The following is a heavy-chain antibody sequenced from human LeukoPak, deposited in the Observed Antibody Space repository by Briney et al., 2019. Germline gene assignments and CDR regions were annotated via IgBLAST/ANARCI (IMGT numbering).Heavy chain of an antibody. CDR2: IYYSGST. D-gene: IGHD3-22*01. J-gene: IGHJ4*02. Sequence: SESLSLTCAVYGGSFSSSSYYWGWIRQPPGKGLEWIGSIYYSGSTYYNPSLKSRVTISVDTSKNQFSLKLSSVTAADTAVYYCARRAGTYYYDSSGYYYDYWGQGTLVTVSS. CDR1: GGSFSSSSYY. CDR3: ARRAGTYYYDSSGYYYDY. V-gene: IGHV4-39*01.